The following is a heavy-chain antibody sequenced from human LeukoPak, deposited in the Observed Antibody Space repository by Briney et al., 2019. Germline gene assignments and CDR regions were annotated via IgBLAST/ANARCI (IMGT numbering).Heavy chain of an antibody. Sequence: PSETLSLTCTVSGGSITSYYWSWIRQPPGKGLEWIGSIYCSGSTYYNPSLKSRVTISVDTSKNQFSLKLSSVTAADTAVYYCARHSSSSGASNWFDPWGQGTLVTVSS. CDR1: GGSITSYY. V-gene: IGHV4-59*05. J-gene: IGHJ5*02. CDR2: IYCSGST. CDR3: ARHSSSSGASNWFDP. D-gene: IGHD6-6*01.